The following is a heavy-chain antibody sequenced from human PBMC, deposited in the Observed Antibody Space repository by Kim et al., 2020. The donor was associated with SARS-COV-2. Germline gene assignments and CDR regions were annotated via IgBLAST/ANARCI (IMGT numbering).Heavy chain of an antibody. J-gene: IGHJ4*02. D-gene: IGHD6-19*01. V-gene: IGHV3-23*01. Sequence: GGSLRLSCAASGFTFSSRAMSWVRQAPGKGPEWVASVNNGGNAYYADSVKGRFTVSRDITRDTLYLQMNSLRAEATALYFCAKDHPSSGWPAFDSLGQGT. CDR1: GFTFSSRA. CDR3: AKDHPSSGWPAFDS. CDR2: VNNGGNA.